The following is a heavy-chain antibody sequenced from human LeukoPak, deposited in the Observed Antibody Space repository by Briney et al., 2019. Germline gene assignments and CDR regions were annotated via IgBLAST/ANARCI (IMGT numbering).Heavy chain of an antibody. J-gene: IGHJ4*02. V-gene: IGHV3-23*01. Sequence: GGSLRLSCVGSGFIFRSYAVTWVRQAPGKGLEWVSSITANGDRTSYVDSVKGRFTISRDNSQNTLYLQMSSLRAEDTAVYYCATFGVIVRNNYLDYWGQGALVAVSS. CDR1: GFIFRSYA. CDR2: ITANGDRT. CDR3: ATFGVIVRNNYLDY. D-gene: IGHD3-3*01.